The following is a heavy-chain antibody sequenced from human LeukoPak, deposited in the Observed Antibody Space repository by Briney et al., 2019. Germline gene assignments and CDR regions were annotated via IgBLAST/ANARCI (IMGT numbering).Heavy chain of an antibody. CDR3: ARSFDFWSGYLEY. CDR2: MYDNGST. V-gene: IGHV4-59*01. J-gene: IGHJ4*02. CDR1: GGSISIYY. Sequence: SETLSLTCTVSGGSISIYYWTWIRQPPGKGLEWIGYMYDNGSTNYNSSLKSRVTISGDTSKNQFSLKLSSVTAADAAVYFCARSFDFWSGYLEYWGQGTLVTVSS. D-gene: IGHD3-3*01.